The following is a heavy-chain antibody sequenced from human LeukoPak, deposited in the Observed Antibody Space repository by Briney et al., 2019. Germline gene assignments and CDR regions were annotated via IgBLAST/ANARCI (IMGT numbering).Heavy chain of an antibody. J-gene: IGHJ6*03. CDR3: ARDWRYYGSGSYTYYYYMDV. Sequence: TLSLTCAVSGGSISSSNWWSWVRQPPGKGLEWIGEIYHSGSTNYNPSLKSRVTISADRSKNQFSLKLSSVTAADTAVYYCARDWRYYGSGSYTYYYYMDVWGKGTTVTVSS. V-gene: IGHV4-4*02. CDR1: GGSISSSNW. D-gene: IGHD3-10*01. CDR2: IYHSGST.